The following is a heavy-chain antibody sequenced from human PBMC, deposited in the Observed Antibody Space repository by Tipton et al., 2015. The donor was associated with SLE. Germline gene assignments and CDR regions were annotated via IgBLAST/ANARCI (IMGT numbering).Heavy chain of an antibody. V-gene: IGHV4-39*07. J-gene: IGHJ2*01. CDR2: LYYSGSP. D-gene: IGHD4-17*01. Sequence: TLSLTCIVSGGSVSSSSYYWGWIRQPPGKGLEWLGSLYYSGSPFYSPSLKSRVTISMDTSKNHFSLKLPFVTAVDTAVYYCARRGGNGDLRYFDLWGRGTLVTVSS. CDR3: ARRGGNGDLRYFDL. CDR1: GGSVSSSSYY.